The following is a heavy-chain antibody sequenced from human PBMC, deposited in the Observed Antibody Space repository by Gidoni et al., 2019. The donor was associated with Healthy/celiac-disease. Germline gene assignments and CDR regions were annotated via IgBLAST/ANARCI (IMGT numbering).Heavy chain of an antibody. V-gene: IGHV4-4*02. Sequence: QVQLQESGPGLVKPSGTLSLTCAVSGGSTSSSNWWSWVRQPPGKGREWIGEIYHSGSTNYNPSLKSRVTISVDKSKNQFSLKLSSVTAADTAVYYCARLPTGPLWFGETDYWGQGTLVTVSS. D-gene: IGHD3-10*01. CDR2: IYHSGST. J-gene: IGHJ4*02. CDR1: GGSTSSSNW. CDR3: ARLPTGPLWFGETDY.